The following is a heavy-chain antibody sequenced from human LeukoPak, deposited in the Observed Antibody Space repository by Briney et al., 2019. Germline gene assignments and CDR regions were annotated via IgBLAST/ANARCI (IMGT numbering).Heavy chain of an antibody. Sequence: SGGSLRLSCAASGFTFSSYNMNWVRQAPGKGLEWISYMTSSSDIIYYADSVKGRFTVSRDNAKSSLYLQMNSLRAEDTAVYYCARVEKLLKMATIDYWGQGTLVTVSS. CDR1: GFTFSSYN. D-gene: IGHD5-24*01. CDR2: MTSSSDII. V-gene: IGHV3-48*04. J-gene: IGHJ4*02. CDR3: ARVEKLLKMATIDY.